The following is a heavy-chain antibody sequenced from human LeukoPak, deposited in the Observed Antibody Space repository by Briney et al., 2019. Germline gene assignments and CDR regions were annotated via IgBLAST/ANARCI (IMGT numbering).Heavy chain of an antibody. CDR3: ARGPDCGVACYPGYMDV. D-gene: IGHD2-21*02. Sequence: PSETLSLTCAVYGGSFSGYYWSWIRQPPGKGLEWIGAINHSGSTNYNPSLKSRVTISVDTSKNQFSLKLSSVTAADTAVYYCARGPDCGVACYPGYMDVWGKGTTVTVSS. J-gene: IGHJ6*03. CDR1: GGSFSGYY. CDR2: INHSGST. V-gene: IGHV4-34*01.